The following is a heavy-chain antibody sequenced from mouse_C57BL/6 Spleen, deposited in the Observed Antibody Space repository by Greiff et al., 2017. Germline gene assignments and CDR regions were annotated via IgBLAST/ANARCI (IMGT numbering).Heavy chain of an antibody. Sequence: QVQLQQPGAELVKPGASVKLSCKASGYTFTSYWMHWVKQRPGQGLEWIGMIHPNSGSTNYNEKFKSKATLTVDKSSSTAYMQLSSLTSEDSAVYDCVYYGSSSWFAYWGQGTLVTVSA. D-gene: IGHD1-1*01. J-gene: IGHJ3*01. CDR2: IHPNSGST. CDR1: GYTFTSYW. V-gene: IGHV1-64*01. CDR3: VYYGSSSWFAY.